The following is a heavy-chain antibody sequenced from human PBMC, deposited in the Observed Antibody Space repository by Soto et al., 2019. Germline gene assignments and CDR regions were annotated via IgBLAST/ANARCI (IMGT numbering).Heavy chain of an antibody. CDR2: INWNGGST. Sequence: GGSLRLSCAASGFTFDDYGMSWVRQAPGKGLEWVSGINWNGGSTGYADSVKGRFTISRDNSKNTLYLQMNSLRAEDTAVYYCASEAYYDSSGYYYNAFDIWGQGTMVTVSS. CDR1: GFTFDDYG. J-gene: IGHJ3*02. D-gene: IGHD3-22*01. V-gene: IGHV3-20*04. CDR3: ASEAYYDSSGYYYNAFDI.